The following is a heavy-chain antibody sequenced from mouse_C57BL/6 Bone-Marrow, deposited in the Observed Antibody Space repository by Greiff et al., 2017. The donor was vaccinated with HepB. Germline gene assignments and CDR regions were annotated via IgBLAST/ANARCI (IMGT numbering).Heavy chain of an antibody. D-gene: IGHD1-1*01. CDR3: AREGGIITTVVPILDY. J-gene: IGHJ2*01. Sequence: EVKLQESGPGLVKPSQSLSLTCSVTGYSITSGYYWNWIRQFPGNKLEWMGYISYDGSNNYNPSLKNRISITRDTSKNQFFLKLNSVTTEDTATYYCAREGGIITTVVPILDYWGQGTTLTVSS. V-gene: IGHV3-6*01. CDR1: GYSITSGYY. CDR2: ISYDGSN.